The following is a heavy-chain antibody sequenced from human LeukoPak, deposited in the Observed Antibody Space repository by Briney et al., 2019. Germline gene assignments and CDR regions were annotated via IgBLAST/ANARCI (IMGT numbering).Heavy chain of an antibody. D-gene: IGHD6-13*01. CDR3: AKDPIAAAGLPVSGWFDP. CDR2: IRYDGSNK. V-gene: IGHV3-30*02. Sequence: PGGSLRLSCAASGFTFSSYGMHWVRQAPGKGLEWVAFIRYDGSNKYYADSVKGRFTISRDNSKNTLYLQMNSLRAEDTAVYYCAKDPIAAAGLPVSGWFDPWGQETLVTVSS. CDR1: GFTFSSYG. J-gene: IGHJ5*02.